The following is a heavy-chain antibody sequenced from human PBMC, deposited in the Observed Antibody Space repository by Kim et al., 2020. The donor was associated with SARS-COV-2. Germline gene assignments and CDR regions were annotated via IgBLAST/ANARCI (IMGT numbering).Heavy chain of an antibody. V-gene: IGHV1-69*02. J-gene: IGHJ5*02. CDR3: ARGSDWFDP. Sequence: GIANYAQKFQGRVTITADKSTSTAYMELSSLRSEDTAVYYCARGSDWFDPWGQGTLVTVSS. CDR2: GIA.